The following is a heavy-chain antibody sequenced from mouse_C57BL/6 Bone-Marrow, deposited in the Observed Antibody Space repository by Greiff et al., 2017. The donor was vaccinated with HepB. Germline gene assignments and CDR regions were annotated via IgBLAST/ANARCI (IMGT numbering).Heavy chain of an antibody. V-gene: IGHV1-5*01. Sequence: EVQLQQSGTVLARPGASVKMSCKTSGYTFTSYWMHWVKQRPGQGLEWIGAIYPGNSDTSYNQKFKGKAKLTAVTSASTAYMEISSLTNEDSAVYYCTRSPTVVATRYFDVWGTGTTGTVSS. CDR1: GYTFTSYW. CDR2: IYPGNSDT. J-gene: IGHJ1*03. CDR3: TRSPTVVATRYFDV. D-gene: IGHD1-1*01.